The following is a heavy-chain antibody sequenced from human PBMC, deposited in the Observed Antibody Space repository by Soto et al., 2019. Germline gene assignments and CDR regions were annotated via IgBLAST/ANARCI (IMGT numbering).Heavy chain of an antibody. CDR2: IYYSGST. CDR3: ARLGRAMYSSSWYVGFDD. Sequence: SETLSLTCTVSGGSISSYYWSWIRQPPGKGLEWIGYIYYSGSTNYNPSLKSRGTIAVDTFKNQFSLKQSAVPAADTAVYYGARLGRAMYSSSWYVGFDDWGQGTLVTVSS. V-gene: IGHV4-59*08. J-gene: IGHJ4*02. D-gene: IGHD6-13*01. CDR1: GGSISSYY.